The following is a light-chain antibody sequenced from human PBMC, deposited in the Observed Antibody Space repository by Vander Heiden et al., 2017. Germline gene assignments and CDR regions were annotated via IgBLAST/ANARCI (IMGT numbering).Light chain of an antibody. CDR1: QSVSSY. V-gene: IGKV3-11*01. CDR3: QQRSNWSVSAWT. Sequence: ATLSCRASQSVSSYLAWYQQKPGQAPRLLIYDASNRATGIPARFSGSGSGTDFTLTISSLEPEDFAVYYCQQRSNWSVSAWTFGQGTKVEIK. J-gene: IGKJ1*01. CDR2: DAS.